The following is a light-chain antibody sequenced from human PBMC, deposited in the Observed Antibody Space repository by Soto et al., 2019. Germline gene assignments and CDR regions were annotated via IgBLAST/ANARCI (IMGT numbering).Light chain of an antibody. J-gene: IGKJ5*01. CDR3: QQYDNLPIT. V-gene: IGKV1-33*01. CDR1: QDMSNY. Sequence: IQMTQSPSSLSASVGDRVTITCQASQDMSNYLNWYQQKPGKARKLLIFDAANLETGVPSRFSGSGSGSDFTFTISSLQPEDIATYYCQQYDNLPITFGQGTRLE. CDR2: DAA.